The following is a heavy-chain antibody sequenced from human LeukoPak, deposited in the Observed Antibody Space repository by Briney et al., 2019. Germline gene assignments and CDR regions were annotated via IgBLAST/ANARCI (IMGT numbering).Heavy chain of an antibody. CDR1: GGSISSYY. J-gene: IGHJ5*02. CDR2: IYYSGST. V-gene: IGHV4-59*01. CDR3: ARVDCSSTSCYTVGWFDP. Sequence: SETLSLTCTVSGGSISSYYWSWIRQPPGKGLEWIGYIYYSGSTNYNPPLKSRVTISVDTSKNQFSLKLSSVTAADTAVYYCARVDCSSTSCYTVGWFDPWGQGTLVTVSS. D-gene: IGHD2-2*02.